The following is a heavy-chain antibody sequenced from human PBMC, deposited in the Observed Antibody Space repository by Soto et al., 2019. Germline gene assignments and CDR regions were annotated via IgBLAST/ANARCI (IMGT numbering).Heavy chain of an antibody. J-gene: IGHJ4*02. Sequence: EVQLLESGGGLVQPGGSLSLSCAASGFTFSSYAMSWVRQAPGKGLEWVSAISGSGGSTYYADSVKGRFTISRDNSKNTLYLQMNSLRAEDTAVYYCAKGLQWLGTTDYWGQGTLVTVSS. D-gene: IGHD6-19*01. V-gene: IGHV3-23*01. CDR3: AKGLQWLGTTDY. CDR1: GFTFSSYA. CDR2: ISGSGGST.